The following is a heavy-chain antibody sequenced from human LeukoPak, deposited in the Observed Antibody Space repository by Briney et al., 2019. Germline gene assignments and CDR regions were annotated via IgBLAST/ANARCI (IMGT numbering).Heavy chain of an antibody. CDR1: GFTFNIYA. CDR2: ISHTGRDT. CDR3: AAGYRVASAAPLDY. D-gene: IGHD5-12*01. J-gene: IGHJ4*02. Sequence: PGGSLRLSCAASGFTFNIYAMTWVRQVPGKGLEWVSGISHTGRDTYYADSVKGRFTISRDNSKNTVYLQMSGLRADDTAVYYCAAGYRVASAAPLDYWGQGTLVTVSS. V-gene: IGHV3-23*01.